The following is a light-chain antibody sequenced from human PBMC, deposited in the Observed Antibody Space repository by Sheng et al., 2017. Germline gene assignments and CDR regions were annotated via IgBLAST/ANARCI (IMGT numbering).Light chain of an antibody. V-gene: IGLV1-40*01. Sequence: QTVLTQPPSVSGAPGQRVTISCTGSSSNIGAGYDVHWYQQLPRTAPKLLISGNTNRPSGVPDRFSGSKSDTSASLAIAGLQAEDEADYYCQSYDSSLSGWVFGGGTKLTVL. CDR1: SSNIGAGYD. CDR2: GNT. CDR3: QSYDSSLSGWV. J-gene: IGLJ3*02.